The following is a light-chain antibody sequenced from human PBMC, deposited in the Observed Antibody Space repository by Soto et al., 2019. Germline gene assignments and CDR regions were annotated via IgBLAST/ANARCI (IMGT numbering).Light chain of an antibody. J-gene: IGKJ3*01. CDR1: QSISSY. V-gene: IGKV3-11*01. CDR3: QHYDNSPPSVT. Sequence: EIVLTQSPATMSLSPGERTTLSCRASQSISSYLAWYQQKPGQAPRLLIYDASKRATGIPARFSGSGSGTDFTLTISSLEPEDFAVYYCQHYDNSPPSVTFGPGTKVDIK. CDR2: DAS.